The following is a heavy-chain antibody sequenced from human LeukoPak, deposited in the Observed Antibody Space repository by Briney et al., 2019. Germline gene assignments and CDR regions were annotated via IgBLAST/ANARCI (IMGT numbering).Heavy chain of an antibody. D-gene: IGHD4-17*01. J-gene: IGHJ3*02. CDR1: GFTVSSNY. V-gene: IGHV3-53*01. CDR2: IYSGGST. Sequence: TGGSLRLSCAASGFTVSSNYMSWVRQAPGKGLEWVSVIYSGGSTYYADSVKGRFTISRDNSKNTLYLQMNSLRAEDTAVYYCASDYGDYHDAFDIWGQETMVTVSS. CDR3: ASDYGDYHDAFDI.